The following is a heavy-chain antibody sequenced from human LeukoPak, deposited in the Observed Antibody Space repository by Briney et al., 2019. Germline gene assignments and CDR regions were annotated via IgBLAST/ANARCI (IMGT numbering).Heavy chain of an antibody. CDR3: ARDSSYNYYYYGMDV. CDR2: ISAYNGNT. D-gene: IGHD3-10*01. Sequence: ASVTVSCTASGYTFTSYGISWVRQAPGQGLEWMGWISAYNGNTNYAQKLQGRVTMTTDTSTSTAYMELRSLRSDDTAVYYCARDSSYNYYYYGMDVWGQGATVTVSS. V-gene: IGHV1-18*01. J-gene: IGHJ6*02. CDR1: GYTFTSYG.